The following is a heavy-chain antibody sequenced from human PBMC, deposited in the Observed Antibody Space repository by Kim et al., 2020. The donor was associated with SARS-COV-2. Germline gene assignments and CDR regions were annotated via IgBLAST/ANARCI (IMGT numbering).Heavy chain of an antibody. J-gene: IGHJ4*02. Sequence: GGSLRLSCAASGFTFSNAWMSWVRQAPGKGLEWVGRIKSKTDGGTTDYAAPVKGRFTISRDDSKNTLYLQMNSLKTEDTAMYYCTTLLREQQLVLFDYWGQGTLVTVSS. CDR1: GFTFSNAW. CDR3: TTLLREQQLVLFDY. V-gene: IGHV3-15*01. D-gene: IGHD6-13*01. CDR2: IKSKTDGGTT.